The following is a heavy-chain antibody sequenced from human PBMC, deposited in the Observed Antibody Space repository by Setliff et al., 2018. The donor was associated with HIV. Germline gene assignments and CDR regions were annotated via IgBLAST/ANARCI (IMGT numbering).Heavy chain of an antibody. V-gene: IGHV4-34*12. CDR2: IFHSAST. J-gene: IGHJ4*02. D-gene: IGHD5-12*01. Sequence: SETLSLTCAVYGGSFSGHYWSWIRQPPGKGLEWIGSIFHSASTTYNPSLKSRVTISIDTSKNQFSLKLTSVTAADTAVYYCARRGAYGYDYFDYWGPGTLVTVSS. CDR3: ARRGAYGYDYFDY. CDR1: GGSFSGHY.